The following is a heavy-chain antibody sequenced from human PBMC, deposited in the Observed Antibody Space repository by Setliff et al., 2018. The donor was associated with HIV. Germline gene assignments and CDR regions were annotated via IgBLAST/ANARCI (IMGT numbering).Heavy chain of an antibody. CDR2: IYSSGAT. CDR3: ARRRSGYDSIDP. CDR1: AGSVSSGGYY. D-gene: IGHD5-12*01. J-gene: IGHJ5*02. Sequence: SETLSLTCTVSAGSVSSGGYYWSWIRHRPGKGLEWIGYIYSSGATYYNPSLKSRVTTSIDTSQNQFSLRLSSVTASDTAIYYCARRRSGYDSIDPWGQGTLVTVSS. V-gene: IGHV4-31*03.